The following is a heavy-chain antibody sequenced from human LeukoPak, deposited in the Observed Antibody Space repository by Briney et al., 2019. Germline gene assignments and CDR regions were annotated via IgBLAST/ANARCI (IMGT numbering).Heavy chain of an antibody. J-gene: IGHJ5*02. CDR3: ARAQKTSLDP. V-gene: IGHV4-59*01. CDR2: IYYSGST. D-gene: IGHD4-11*01. CDR1: GGSISSYY. Sequence: SETLSLTCTVSGGSISSYYWSWIRQPPGKGLEWIGYIYYSGSTNYNPSLKGRVTISVDTSKNQFSLKLSSVTAADTAVYYCARAQKTSLDPWGQGTLVTVSS.